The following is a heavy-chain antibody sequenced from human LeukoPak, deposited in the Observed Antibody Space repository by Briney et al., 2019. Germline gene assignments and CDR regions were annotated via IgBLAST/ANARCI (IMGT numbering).Heavy chain of an antibody. CDR2: VDPEDGET. D-gene: IGHD2-8*01. CDR1: GYTFTDYY. CDR3: ARDQRMDNVLMVYAFDY. V-gene: IGHV1-69-2*01. J-gene: IGHJ4*02. Sequence: GASVKVSCKASGYTFTDYYMHWVQQAPGKGLEWMGRVDPEDGETIYAEKFQGRVTITADTSTDTAYMELSRLRSDDTAMYYCARDQRMDNVLMVYAFDYWGQGTLVTVSS.